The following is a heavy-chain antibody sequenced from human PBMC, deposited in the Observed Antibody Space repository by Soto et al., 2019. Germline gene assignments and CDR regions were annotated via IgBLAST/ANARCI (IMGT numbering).Heavy chain of an antibody. D-gene: IGHD3-10*01. V-gene: IGHV1-18*04. CDR2: SNGNNGQT. Sequence: QDQLLQSGDEVKSRGASVKVSCRPSGSTFFGDGVSWVRQAPGPGLEWLGWSNGNNGQTHYSQNFAGRVCMTTDTSTNTADMELRSLRYDATAVYYCARRGPQYMDVWGKGPTIIVSS. CDR1: GSTFFGDG. J-gene: IGHJ6*04. CDR3: ARRGPQYMDV.